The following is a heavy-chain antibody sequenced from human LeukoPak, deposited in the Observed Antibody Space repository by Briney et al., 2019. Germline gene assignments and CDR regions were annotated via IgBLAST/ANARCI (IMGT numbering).Heavy chain of an antibody. V-gene: IGHV4-59*01. J-gene: IGHJ6*03. Sequence: SETLSLTCTVSGVSISSYYWSWIRQPPGKGLEWIGYIHYSGSTNYNPSLKSRVTISVDTSKNQFSLKLSSVTAADTAVYYCAREGVVPAAIGYYYYYMDVWGKGTTVTVSS. CDR2: IHYSGST. CDR1: GVSISSYY. CDR3: AREGVVPAAIGYYYYYMDV. D-gene: IGHD2-2*01.